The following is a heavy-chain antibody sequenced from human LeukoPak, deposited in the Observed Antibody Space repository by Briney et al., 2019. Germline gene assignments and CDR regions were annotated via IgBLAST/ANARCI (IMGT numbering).Heavy chain of an antibody. D-gene: IGHD6-13*01. Sequence: PSETLSLTCTVSGGSISSYYWSWIRQPPGKGLEWIGYIYYCGSTNYNPSLKSRVTISVDTSKNQFSLKLRSVTAADTAVYYCARHGFASSSSCYFDYWGQGTLVTVSS. CDR1: GGSISSYY. V-gene: IGHV4-59*08. CDR2: IYYCGST. CDR3: ARHGFASSSSCYFDY. J-gene: IGHJ4*02.